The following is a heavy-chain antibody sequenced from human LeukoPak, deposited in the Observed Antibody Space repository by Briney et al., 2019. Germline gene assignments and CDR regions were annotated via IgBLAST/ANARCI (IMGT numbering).Heavy chain of an antibody. Sequence: GESLKISCMASGYSFTTYWIGWVRQMHGKGLEWMGIIYPGDSDTRYSPSFQGQVTISADKSISTAYLQWSSLKASDTAKYYCAASIGTAAGTLDYWGQGTLVTVSS. CDR3: AASIGTAAGTLDY. CDR1: GYSFTTYW. V-gene: IGHV5-51*01. CDR2: IYPGDSDT. J-gene: IGHJ4*02. D-gene: IGHD6-13*01.